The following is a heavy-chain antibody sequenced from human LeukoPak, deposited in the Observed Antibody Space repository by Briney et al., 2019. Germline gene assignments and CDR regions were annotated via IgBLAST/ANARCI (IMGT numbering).Heavy chain of an antibody. Sequence: GGSLRLSCAASGFTFSSYAMSWVRQAPGKGLEWVSAISGSGGSTYYADSVKGRFTISRDNSKNTLYVQMNSLRAEDTAVYYCAKDVRGNQLLPDGFDIWAKGQWSPSLQ. D-gene: IGHD2-2*01. CDR3: AKDVRGNQLLPDGFDI. CDR2: ISGSGGST. V-gene: IGHV3-23*01. CDR1: GFTFSSYA. J-gene: IGHJ3*02.